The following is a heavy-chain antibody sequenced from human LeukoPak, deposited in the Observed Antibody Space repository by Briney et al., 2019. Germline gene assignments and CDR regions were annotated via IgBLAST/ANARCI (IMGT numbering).Heavy chain of an antibody. D-gene: IGHD1-26*01. J-gene: IGHJ5*02. CDR1: GGSISSYY. Sequence: SETLSLTCTVSGGSISSYYWSWIRQPPGKGLEWIGYIYYSGSTNYNLSLKSRVTISVDTSKNQFSLKLSSVTAADTAVYYCARHTRNWFDPWGQGTLVTVSS. CDR2: IYYSGST. CDR3: ARHTRNWFDP. V-gene: IGHV4-59*08.